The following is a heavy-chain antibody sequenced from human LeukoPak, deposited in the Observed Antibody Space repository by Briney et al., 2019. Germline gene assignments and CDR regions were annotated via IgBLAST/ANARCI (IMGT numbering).Heavy chain of an antibody. J-gene: IGHJ4*02. CDR3: ARVNSSSGYYFDY. D-gene: IGHD6-13*01. CDR1: GYSISSGYY. Sequence: SETLSLTCTVSGYSISSGYYWGWIRQPPGKGLEWIGSIYHSGSTYYNPSLKSRVTISVDTSKNHFSLKLSSVTAADTAVYYCARVNSSSGYYFDYWGQGTLVTVSS. CDR2: IYHSGST. V-gene: IGHV4-38-2*02.